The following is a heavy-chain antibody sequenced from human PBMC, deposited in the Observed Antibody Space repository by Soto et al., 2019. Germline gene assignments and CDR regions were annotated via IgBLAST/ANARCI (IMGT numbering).Heavy chain of an antibody. D-gene: IGHD3-22*01. CDR2: INPMVRLA. CDR1: GGTFRSYT. V-gene: IGHV1-69*02. CDR3: VRAGLNIGYYSDEYYYGMDV. Sequence: QVQLVQSGAEVKKPGSSVQVSCRASGGTFRSYTINLVRQSPGQGLEWMGRINPMVRLANNSQKFQARVTIPVHKSTRTDDMELSSLGSEDTAVYYCVRAGLNIGYYSDEYYYGMDVCGQGNTVTVAS. J-gene: IGHJ6*02.